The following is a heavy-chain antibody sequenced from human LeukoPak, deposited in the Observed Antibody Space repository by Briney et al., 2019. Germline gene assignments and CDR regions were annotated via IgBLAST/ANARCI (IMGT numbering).Heavy chain of an antibody. D-gene: IGHD1-26*01. J-gene: IGHJ4*02. CDR3: ARDVLVGATTPFDY. Sequence: GGSLRLSCAASGFTFSSFSMHWVRQAPGKGLEWVAVVSYDGSKKYYADSVKGRFTISRDNSKITLYLQMNSLRAEDTAVYYCARDVLVGATTPFDYWAREPRSPSPQ. CDR2: VSYDGSKK. V-gene: IGHV3-30-3*01. CDR1: GFTFSSFS.